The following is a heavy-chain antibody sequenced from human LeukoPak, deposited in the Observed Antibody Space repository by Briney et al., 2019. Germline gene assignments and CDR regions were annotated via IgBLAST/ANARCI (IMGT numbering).Heavy chain of an antibody. CDR3: ARDNSVGGIAWWFDS. D-gene: IGHD1-26*01. CDR1: GYTFINHW. V-gene: IGHV1-46*01. J-gene: IGHJ5*01. Sequence: ASVKDSCKASGYTFINHWMHWVRQAPGQGLEWVGLINPTGTTTLYAQKFQGRITLTRDMSATTDYMQLSSLTSEDTAVYYCARDNSVGGIAWWFDSWGQGTLVTVSS. CDR2: INPTGTTT.